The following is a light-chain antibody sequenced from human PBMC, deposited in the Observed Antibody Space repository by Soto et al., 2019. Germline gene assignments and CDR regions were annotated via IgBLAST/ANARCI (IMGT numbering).Light chain of an antibody. V-gene: IGLV1-47*01. J-gene: IGLJ1*01. CDR2: RNN. Sequence: QAVLTKPHSASGTPGKKVTISCSGSSSNIGSNYVYWYQQLPGTAPKPLNYRNNQPPSGVPDRFSGSKSGTTASLAISGLRSEDEADYYCAAWEDSLSGSYVFGTGTEIAVL. CDR3: AAWEDSLSGSYV. CDR1: SSNIGSNY.